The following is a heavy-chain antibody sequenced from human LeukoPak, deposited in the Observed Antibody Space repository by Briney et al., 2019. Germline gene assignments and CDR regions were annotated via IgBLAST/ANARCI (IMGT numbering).Heavy chain of an antibody. J-gene: IGHJ4*02. V-gene: IGHV1-2*02. D-gene: IGHD4-17*01. CDR3: ARDLGGNDYGDYGGDY. CDR1: GYTFTGYY. Sequence: GASVKVSCKASGYTFTGYYMHWVRQAPGQGLEWMGWINPNSGGTNYAQKFQGRVTMTRDTSISTAYMELSRLGSDDTAVYYCARDLGGNDYGDYGGDYWGQGTLVTVSS. CDR2: INPNSGGT.